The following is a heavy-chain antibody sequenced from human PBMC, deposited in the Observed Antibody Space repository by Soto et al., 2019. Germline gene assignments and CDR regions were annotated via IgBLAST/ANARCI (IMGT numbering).Heavy chain of an antibody. D-gene: IGHD2-15*01. CDR3: ARRDRGSVSFDY. Sequence: VQLVESGGGLVLPGGSLRLSCAASGFTLSDYYMGWVRQAPGKGLEWVGHSRNKANSYTTEYAASVKGRFSISRDGSKNSLYLQMNGLKTEDTAAYYCARRDRGSVSFDYWGQGTLVTVSS. CDR1: GFTLSDYY. V-gene: IGHV3-72*01. CDR2: SRNKANSYTT. J-gene: IGHJ4*02.